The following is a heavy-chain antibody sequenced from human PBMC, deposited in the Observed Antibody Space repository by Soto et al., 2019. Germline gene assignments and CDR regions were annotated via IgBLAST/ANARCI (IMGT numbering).Heavy chain of an antibody. D-gene: IGHD1-20*01. CDR3: AREQYNWKL. CDR2: VYHTGNT. Sequence: PSETLSLTCSVSGVSVTGYYWTWIRHSPGKGLEWIGYVYHTGNTYYNPSLKSRVTISLDTSKNQVSLRLRSATAADTAVYYCAREQYNWKLWGQGTLVTVSS. J-gene: IGHJ4*02. V-gene: IGHV4-59*02. CDR1: GVSVTGYY.